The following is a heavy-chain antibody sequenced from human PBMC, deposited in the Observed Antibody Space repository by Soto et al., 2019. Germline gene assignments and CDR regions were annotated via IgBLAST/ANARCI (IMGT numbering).Heavy chain of an antibody. J-gene: IGHJ6*02. CDR2: INPSGGST. V-gene: IGHV1-46*04. CDR3: AREGDDIVILVDAPLYPSSYGMDV. Sequence: QVQLVQSGAEVKKPGASVKVSCKASGYTFTNYYMHWVRQAPGQGLEWMGIINPSGGSTSYSQKLQGRVTMTRGTSTSTVYMELSSLRSEDTAVYYCAREGDDIVILVDAPLYPSSYGMDVWGQGTTVTVSS. D-gene: IGHD2-15*01. CDR1: GYTFTNYY.